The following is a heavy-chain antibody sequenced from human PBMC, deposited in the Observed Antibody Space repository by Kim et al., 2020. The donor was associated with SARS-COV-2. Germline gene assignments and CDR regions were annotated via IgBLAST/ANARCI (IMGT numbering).Heavy chain of an antibody. CDR1: GFTFSNYG. CDR2: IWNDGTKT. CDR3: ARDKYYGSGNYVAYYG. Sequence: GGSLRLSCAASGFTFSNYGMHWVRQAPGKGLECVAVIWNDGTKTFHGDSVKGRFTISRDNSKNTMFLQMNSLRVDDTAVYYCARDKYYGSGNYVAYYG. D-gene: IGHD3-10*01. V-gene: IGHV3-33*01. J-gene: IGHJ6*01.